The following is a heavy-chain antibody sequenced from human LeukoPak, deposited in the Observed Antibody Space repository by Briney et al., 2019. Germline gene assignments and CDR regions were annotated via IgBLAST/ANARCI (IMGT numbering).Heavy chain of an antibody. CDR1: GFTFRSYS. CDR3: ARGSMIAQRLDAFDI. D-gene: IGHD2-21*01. CDR2: ISTTSGHI. V-gene: IGHV3-21*01. J-gene: IGHJ3*02. Sequence: GGSLRLSCAAAGFTFRSYSMKWVRQAPGKGLEGVSSISTTSGHIYYADALKGRFTISRDNARHSLSLQVNGLRADDTRIYYCARGSMIAQRLDAFDIWGQGTEVTVSS.